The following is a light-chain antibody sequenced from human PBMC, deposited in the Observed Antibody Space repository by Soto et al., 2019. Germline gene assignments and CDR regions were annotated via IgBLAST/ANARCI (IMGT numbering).Light chain of an antibody. CDR3: SSYTSRSTHV. Sequence: QSALTQPASVSGSPGQSITISCTGTSSDVGAYNFVSWYQQHPGKVPKLMIFDISRRPSGVSDLFSGSKSGNTASLTSSGLQAEDEGDYYCSSYTSRSTHVFGSGTKVTVL. V-gene: IGLV2-14*03. CDR1: SSDVGAYNF. J-gene: IGLJ1*01. CDR2: DIS.